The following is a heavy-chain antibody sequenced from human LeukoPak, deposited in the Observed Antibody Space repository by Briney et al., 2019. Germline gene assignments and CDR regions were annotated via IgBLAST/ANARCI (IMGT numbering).Heavy chain of an antibody. D-gene: IGHD3-10*01. CDR3: ARGPMLRGVIIRRSKSGYFDY. Sequence: GGSLRLSCAVSGFTFSSYEMNWVRQAPGKGLEWVSYISSSGSTIYYTDSVKGRFTISRDNARNSLDLQMNSLRAEDTAVYYCARGPMLRGVIIRRSKSGYFDYWGQGTLVTVSS. CDR1: GFTFSSYE. V-gene: IGHV3-48*03. J-gene: IGHJ4*02. CDR2: ISSSGSTI.